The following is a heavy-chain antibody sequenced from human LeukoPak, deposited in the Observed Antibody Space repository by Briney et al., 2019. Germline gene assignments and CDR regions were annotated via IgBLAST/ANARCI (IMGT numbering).Heavy chain of an antibody. CDR1: GFTFNSYE. Sequence: PGGSLRLSCAASGFTFNSYEMNWVRQAPGKGLEWLSFISYSGSIIYYADSMKGRFTISRDNAKNSLYLQMNSLRAEDTAVYYCARGQCTSDWYYFDYWGQGTLVTVSS. J-gene: IGHJ4*02. D-gene: IGHD2-2*01. CDR2: ISYSGSII. V-gene: IGHV3-48*03. CDR3: ARGQCTSDWYYFDY.